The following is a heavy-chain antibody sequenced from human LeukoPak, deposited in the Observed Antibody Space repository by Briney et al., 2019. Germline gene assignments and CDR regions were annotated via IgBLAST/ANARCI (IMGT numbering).Heavy chain of an antibody. Sequence: GGSLRLSCAASGFTFSSYSMNWVRQAPGMGLEWVSYMTGSSSTIDYADSVKGRFTISRDNAKNSLYLQMNSLRAEDTAVYYCAAGGVVAFDYWGQGTLVTVSS. V-gene: IGHV3-48*01. D-gene: IGHD2-21*01. CDR1: GFTFSSYS. CDR3: AAGGVVAFDY. CDR2: MTGSSSTI. J-gene: IGHJ4*02.